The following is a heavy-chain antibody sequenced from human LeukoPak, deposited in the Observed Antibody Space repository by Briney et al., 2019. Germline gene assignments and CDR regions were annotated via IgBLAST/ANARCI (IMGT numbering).Heavy chain of an antibody. CDR1: GSSISSSSYY. CDR2: IYYSGST. V-gene: IGHV4-39*01. J-gene: IGHJ6*02. Sequence: SETLSLTCTVSGSSISSSSYYWGWIRQPPGKGLEWIGSIYYSGSTYYNPSLKSRVTISVDTSKNQFSLKLSSVTAADTAVYYCARLDYGSGSYYNYYYYYGMDVWGQGTTVTVSS. CDR3: ARLDYGSGSYYNYYYYYGMDV. D-gene: IGHD3-10*01.